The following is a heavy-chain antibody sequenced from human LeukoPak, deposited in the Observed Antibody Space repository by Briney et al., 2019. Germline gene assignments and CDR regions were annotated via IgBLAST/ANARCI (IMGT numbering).Heavy chain of an antibody. CDR3: ARVVGVYYGSGSWFDP. D-gene: IGHD3-10*01. CDR1: GGSFSGYY. CDR2: INHSGST. V-gene: IGHV4-34*01. J-gene: IGHJ5*02. Sequence: ASETLSLTCAVYGGSFSGYYWSWIRQPPGKGLEWIGEINHSGSTNYNPSLKSRVTISVDTPKNQFSLKLSSVTAADTAVYYCARVVGVYYGSGSWFDPWGQGTLVTVSS.